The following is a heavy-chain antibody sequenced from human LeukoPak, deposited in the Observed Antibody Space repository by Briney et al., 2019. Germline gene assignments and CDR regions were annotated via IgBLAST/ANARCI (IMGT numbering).Heavy chain of an antibody. CDR1: GFTFSRYY. D-gene: IGHD4-17*01. Sequence: GGSLRLSCAASGFTFSRYYMAWVRQAPGKGLEWVASLNGDGSVKHYADSVVGRFTISRDNVKKSLYLQMDSLSAGDSAIYYCTRDSDHRDGHIHYDAFDMWGQGTLVTVSS. V-gene: IGHV3-7*01. J-gene: IGHJ3*02. CDR3: TRDSDHRDGHIHYDAFDM. CDR2: LNGDGSVK.